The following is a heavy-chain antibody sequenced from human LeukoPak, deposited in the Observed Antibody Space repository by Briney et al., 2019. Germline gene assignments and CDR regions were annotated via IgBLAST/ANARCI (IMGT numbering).Heavy chain of an antibody. CDR2: IYYSGST. D-gene: IGHD6-13*01. CDR1: GGSISSSSYS. Sequence: SETLSLTCTVSGGSISSSSYSWAWIRQPPGKGLEWIGSIYYSGSTYYNPSLRSRVTISVDTSKNQFSLKLSSVTAADTAVYYCARQSSSRFDYWGQGTLVTVSS. V-gene: IGHV4-39*01. CDR3: ARQSSSRFDY. J-gene: IGHJ4*02.